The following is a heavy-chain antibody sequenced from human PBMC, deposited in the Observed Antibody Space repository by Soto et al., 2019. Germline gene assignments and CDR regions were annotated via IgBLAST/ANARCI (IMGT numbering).Heavy chain of an antibody. V-gene: IGHV1-8*01. CDR2: MNPNSGNT. D-gene: IGHD2-8*01. Sequence: QVQLVQSGAEVKKPGASVKVSCKASGYTFTSYDINWVRQATGQGLEWMGWMNPNSGNTGYAQKFQGRVTMTRNTSISTAYMELSSLRSEDTAVYYCARRYCTNGVCYSGFYGMDVWGQGTTVTVSS. CDR1: GYTFTSYD. CDR3: ARRYCTNGVCYSGFYGMDV. J-gene: IGHJ6*02.